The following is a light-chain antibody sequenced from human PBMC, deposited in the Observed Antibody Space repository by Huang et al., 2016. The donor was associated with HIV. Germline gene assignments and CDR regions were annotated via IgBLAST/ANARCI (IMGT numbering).Light chain of an antibody. CDR3: QQYNNWPPIT. CDR2: GAS. J-gene: IGKJ5*01. V-gene: IGKV3-15*01. Sequence: EILMTQSPATLSVSPGERATLSFRASQSVSSNLAWYQQKPGQAPRLLIYGASTRATGSPARFSGSGSGTEFTLTISNLQSEDFALYYCQQYNNWPPITFGQGTRLEIK. CDR1: QSVSSN.